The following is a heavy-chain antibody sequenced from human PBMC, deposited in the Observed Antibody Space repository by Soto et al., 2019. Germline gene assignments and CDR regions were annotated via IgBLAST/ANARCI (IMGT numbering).Heavy chain of an antibody. CDR1: GYTFCSYA. D-gene: IGHD6-13*01. CDR2: ITYSGSSK. V-gene: IGHV3-23*01. CDR3: AKDLTPGIAAAGLFDY. Sequence: PGGSLRLSCAASGYTFCSYAMSGVRKATGKGLEWVAVITYSGSSKYYADSVKGRFTISRDNSKNTLYLQMNSLRAEDTAVYYCAKDLTPGIAAAGLFDYWGQGTLVTVSS. J-gene: IGHJ4*02.